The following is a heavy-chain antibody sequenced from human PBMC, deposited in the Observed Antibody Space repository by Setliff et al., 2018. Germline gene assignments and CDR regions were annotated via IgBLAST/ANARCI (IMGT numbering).Heavy chain of an antibody. CDR2: IIHSGST. CDR1: GGSFSGYY. J-gene: IGHJ6*02. CDR3: AKGVDSSGYYYYGMDV. V-gene: IGHV4-34*12. Sequence: SETLSLTCAVYGGSFSGYYWSWIRQPPGKRLEWIGEIIHSGSTNYNPSLKSRVTIAMDTSKNQFSLKLSSVTAADTAVYYCAKGVDSSGYYYYGMDVWGQGTTVTVSS. D-gene: IGHD3-22*01.